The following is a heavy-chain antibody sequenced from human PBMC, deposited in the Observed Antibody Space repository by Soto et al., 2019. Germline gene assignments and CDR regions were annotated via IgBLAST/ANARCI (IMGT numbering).Heavy chain of an antibody. CDR2: ISGYNGNT. Sequence: ASVKVSCKASGYTFSGYSITWVRQAPGQGLEWVGRISGYNGNTNYARTLRDRLTLTTDTSTSTAYMELRSLTSDDTAVCYCARDVFCGGAPACPDMDVWGQGTTVTVSS. CDR3: ARDVFCGGAPACPDMDV. J-gene: IGHJ6*02. D-gene: IGHD2-21*01. V-gene: IGHV1-18*04. CDR1: GYTFSGYS.